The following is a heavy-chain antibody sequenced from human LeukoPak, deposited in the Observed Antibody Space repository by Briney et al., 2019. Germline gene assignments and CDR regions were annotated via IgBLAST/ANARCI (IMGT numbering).Heavy chain of an antibody. Sequence: ASVKVSCKASGYTFTGYYMHWVRQAPGQGLEWMGWINPNSGGTNYAQKFQGWVTMTRGTSISTAYMELSRLRSDDTAVYYCARDRGTTAYYYDSSGDWFDPWGQGTLVTVSS. J-gene: IGHJ5*02. CDR3: ARDRGTTAYYYDSSGDWFDP. CDR2: INPNSGGT. D-gene: IGHD3-22*01. V-gene: IGHV1-2*04. CDR1: GYTFTGYY.